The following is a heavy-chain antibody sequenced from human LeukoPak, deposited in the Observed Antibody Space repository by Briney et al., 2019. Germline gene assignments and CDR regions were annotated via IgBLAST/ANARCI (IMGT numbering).Heavy chain of an antibody. J-gene: IGHJ4*02. Sequence: GGSLRLSCAASGFTFSSYWMTWIRQAPGKGLEWISHISNSGSTIHYADSLKGRFTISRDNAKNSLYLQINSLRAEDTAVYYCARSADSSGYFREIPLYYFDYWGQGTLVTVSS. D-gene: IGHD3-22*01. V-gene: IGHV3-11*01. CDR1: GFTFSSYW. CDR3: ARSADSSGYFREIPLYYFDY. CDR2: ISNSGSTI.